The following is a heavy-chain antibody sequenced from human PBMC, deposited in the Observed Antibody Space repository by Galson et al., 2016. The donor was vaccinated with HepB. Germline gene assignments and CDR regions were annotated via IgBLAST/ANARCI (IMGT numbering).Heavy chain of an antibody. CDR2: IKSKTEGGTT. CDR3: STDVVSGWYAH. J-gene: IGHJ4*02. D-gene: IGHD6-19*01. V-gene: IGHV3-15*01. CDR1: GFTFSVAW. Sequence: SLRLSCAASGFTFSVAWMTWVRQAPGKGLEWVGRIKSKTEGGTTDYAAPVKDRFTIPRDDSENTLYLQMNSLETEDTAVYYCSTDVVSGWYAHWGQGTLVTVSS.